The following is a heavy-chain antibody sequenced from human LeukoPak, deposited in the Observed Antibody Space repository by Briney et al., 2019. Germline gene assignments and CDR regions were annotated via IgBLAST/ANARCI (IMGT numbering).Heavy chain of an antibody. CDR3: ARGFSVGESYFDY. Sequence: ASVKVSCKTSGYTFMSYGISWVRQAPGQGLEWMGWISGYDGDTKYSQNVQGRVTMTTDTSTNTAYMELRNLRSDDTALYYCARGFSVGESYFDYWGQGSLVAVSS. CDR2: ISGYDGDT. D-gene: IGHD2/OR15-2a*01. J-gene: IGHJ4*02. CDR1: GYTFMSYG. V-gene: IGHV1-18*01.